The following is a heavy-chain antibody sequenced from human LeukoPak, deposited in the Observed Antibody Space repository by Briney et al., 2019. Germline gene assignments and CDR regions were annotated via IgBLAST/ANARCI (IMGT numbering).Heavy chain of an antibody. J-gene: IGHJ5*02. CDR3: ALSGCSSTSCFTFDP. CDR1: GGSFSGYY. V-gene: IGHV4-34*01. CDR2: INHSGST. Sequence: SETLSLTCAVYGGSFSGYYWSWIRQPPGKGLEWIGEINHSGSTNYNPSLKSRVTISVDTSKNQFSLKLSSVTDADTAVYYCALSGCSSTSCFTFDPWGQGTLVTVSS. D-gene: IGHD2-2*01.